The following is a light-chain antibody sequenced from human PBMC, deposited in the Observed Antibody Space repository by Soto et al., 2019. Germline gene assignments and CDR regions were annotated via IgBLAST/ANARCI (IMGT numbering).Light chain of an antibody. V-gene: IGLV1-40*01. CDR2: GNS. Sequence: QSVLTQPPSVSGAPGQRVTISCTGSSSNIGAGYDVHWYQQLPGTAPKLLIYGNSNRPSGVPDRFSGSKSGTSASLAITGLQAEGEADYYCQSYDCSLSGYVFGTGTKVTVL. CDR1: SSNIGAGYD. J-gene: IGLJ1*01. CDR3: QSYDCSLSGYV.